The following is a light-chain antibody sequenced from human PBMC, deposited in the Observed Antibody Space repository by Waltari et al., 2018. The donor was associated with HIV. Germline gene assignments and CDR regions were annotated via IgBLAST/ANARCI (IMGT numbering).Light chain of an antibody. CDR3: QQYYSMSSVT. CDR2: WAS. V-gene: IGKV4-1*01. CDR1: QSVLYTSNNKNY. J-gene: IGKJ2*01. Sequence: DIVMTQSPDSLVVSVVERPTIHCKSSQSVLYTSNNKNYLAWFQQKPGQPPTLLIYWASTRESGVPDRFTGSGSGTDFTLTISSLQAEDVAVYYCQQYYSMSSVTFGQGTKLEIK.